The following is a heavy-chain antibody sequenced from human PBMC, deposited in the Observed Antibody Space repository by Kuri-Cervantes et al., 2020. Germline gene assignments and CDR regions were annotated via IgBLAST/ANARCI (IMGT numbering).Heavy chain of an antibody. CDR2: ISSSGSTI. CDR3: ARDWSYGDALEYFQH. D-gene: IGHD4-17*01. CDR1: GFTFSSYS. V-gene: IGHV3-48*04. J-gene: IGHJ1*01. Sequence: GGSLRLSCAASGFTFSSYSMNWVRQAPGEGLEWVSYISSSGSTIYYADSVKGRFTISRDNAKNSLYLQMNSLRAEDTAVYYCARDWSYGDALEYFQHWGQGTLVTVSS.